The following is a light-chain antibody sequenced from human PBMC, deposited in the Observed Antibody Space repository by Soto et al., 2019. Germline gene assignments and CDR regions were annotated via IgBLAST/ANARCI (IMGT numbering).Light chain of an antibody. J-gene: IGLJ2*01. CDR3: QAWDSSKMV. CDR1: KLGDKY. Sequence: ELTQPPSVSVSPGQTASITCSGDKLGDKYACWYQQKPGQSPVLVIYQDSKRPSGIPERFSGSNSGNTATLTISGTQAMDEADYYCQAWDSSKMVFGGGTKVTVL. V-gene: IGLV3-1*01. CDR2: QDS.